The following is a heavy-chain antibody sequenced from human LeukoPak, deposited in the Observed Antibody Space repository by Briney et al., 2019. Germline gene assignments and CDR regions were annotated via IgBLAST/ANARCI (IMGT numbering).Heavy chain of an antibody. V-gene: IGHV1-2*02. CDR3: ARDMDTGPDLFDY. CDR2: INPNSGDT. D-gene: IGHD5-18*01. Sequence: ASVKVSCKASGYTFTDYYIHWVQQAPGQGLEWMGWINPNSGDTDYAQKFQGRVTMTRDTSISTAYMELSSLRSDDTAIYYCARDMDTGPDLFDYWGQGTLVTVSS. CDR1: GYTFTDYY. J-gene: IGHJ4*02.